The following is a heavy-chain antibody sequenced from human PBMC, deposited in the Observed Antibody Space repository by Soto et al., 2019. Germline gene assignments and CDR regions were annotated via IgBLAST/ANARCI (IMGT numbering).Heavy chain of an antibody. D-gene: IGHD1-26*01. J-gene: IGHJ5*02. V-gene: IGHV3-23*01. CDR1: GFIFENFG. Sequence: GGSLRLSCTASGFIFENFGMSWVRQAPGKGLEWISSISGSGFKKYYADSVKGRFTISRDNSKSTVYLELNNLSAEDTAVYHCAKNQGVELVPLATVDWFDPWGQGSVVTVSS. CDR2: ISGSGFKK. CDR3: AKNQGVELVPLATVDWFDP.